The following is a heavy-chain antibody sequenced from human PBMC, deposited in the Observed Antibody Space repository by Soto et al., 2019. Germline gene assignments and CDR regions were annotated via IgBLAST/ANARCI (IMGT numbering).Heavy chain of an antibody. CDR1: GFTFSSYA. CDR2: ISGSGGST. Sequence: PVGSLRLSCVASGFTFSSYAMSWVRQAPGKGLEWVSAISGSGGSTYYADSVKGRFTISRDNSKDTLYLQMNSLRAEDTAVYYCAKAYSSSWYDAFDIWGQGTMVTVSS. J-gene: IGHJ3*02. CDR3: AKAYSSSWYDAFDI. V-gene: IGHV3-23*01. D-gene: IGHD6-13*01.